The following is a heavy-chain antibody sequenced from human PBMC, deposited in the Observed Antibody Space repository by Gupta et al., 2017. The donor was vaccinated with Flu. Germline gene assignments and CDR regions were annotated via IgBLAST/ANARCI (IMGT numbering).Heavy chain of an antibody. CDR2: INSDGSST. J-gene: IGHJ6*02. V-gene: IGHV3-74*01. CDR1: GFTFSSYW. Sequence: EVQLVESGGGLVQPGGSLRLSCAASGFTFSSYWMHWVRQAPGKGLVWVSRINSDGSSTSYADSVKGRFTISRDNAKNTLYLQMNSLRAEDTAVYYCARDKIQLWLPYGMDVWGQGTTVTVSS. D-gene: IGHD5-18*01. CDR3: ARDKIQLWLPYGMDV.